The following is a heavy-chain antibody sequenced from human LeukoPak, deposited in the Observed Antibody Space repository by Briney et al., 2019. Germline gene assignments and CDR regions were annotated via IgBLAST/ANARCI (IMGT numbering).Heavy chain of an antibody. J-gene: IGHJ4*02. CDR3: ARNYGDLDY. V-gene: IGHV3-48*02. CDR1: RFTLRSYS. CDR2: ISTTGSTI. Sequence: RGSLRLSSAASRFTLRSYSMNGGRHALGEGVGRGSYISTTGSTIYYANSVKGRFTISRDNAKNSLYLQMNSLRDEDTAVYYCARNYGDLDYWGQGTLVTVSS. D-gene: IGHD4-17*01.